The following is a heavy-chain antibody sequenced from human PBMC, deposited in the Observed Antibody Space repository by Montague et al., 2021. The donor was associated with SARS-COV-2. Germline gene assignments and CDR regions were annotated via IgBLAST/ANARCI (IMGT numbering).Heavy chain of an antibody. CDR3: ARGSSGYYTPRPFDY. CDR2: TYYRSKWYN. J-gene: IGHJ4*02. CDR1: GDSVSSNSAA. D-gene: IGHD3-22*01. V-gene: IGHV6-1*01. Sequence: CAISGDSVSSNSAAWNWIRQSPSRGLEWLGRTYYRSKWYNDYAVSVKSRITIHPDTSKNRFSLQLNSVTPEDTAVYYCARGSSGYYTPRPFDYWGQGTLVTVSS.